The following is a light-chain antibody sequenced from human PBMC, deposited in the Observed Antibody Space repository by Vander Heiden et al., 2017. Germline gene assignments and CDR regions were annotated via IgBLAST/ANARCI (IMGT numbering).Light chain of an antibody. J-gene: IGLJ2*01. CDR2: KVT. CDR3: ISYAGSNNLV. Sequence: QSALTQPPSASGSPGQSVTVSCTGTSSDVGGYKYVSWYQQHPGKAPKLMIYKVTKRPSGVPDCFSGSKSGNTASLTVSGLQAEDEADYYCISYAGSNNLVFGGGTKLTVL. V-gene: IGLV2-8*01. CDR1: SSDVGGYKY.